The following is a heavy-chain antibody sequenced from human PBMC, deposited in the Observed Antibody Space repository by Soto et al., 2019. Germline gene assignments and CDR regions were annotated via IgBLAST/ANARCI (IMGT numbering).Heavy chain of an antibody. D-gene: IGHD6-19*01. V-gene: IGHV4-39*01. Sequence: QLQLQESGPGLVKPSETLSLTCTVSGGSISSSSYYWGWIRQPPGKGLEWIGSIYYSGSTYYNPSLKSRVTISVDTSKNQFSRKLSSATAADTAVYYCASYVPGYSSGWYVDYWGQGTLVTVSS. J-gene: IGHJ4*02. CDR1: GGSISSSSYY. CDR2: IYYSGST. CDR3: ASYVPGYSSGWYVDY.